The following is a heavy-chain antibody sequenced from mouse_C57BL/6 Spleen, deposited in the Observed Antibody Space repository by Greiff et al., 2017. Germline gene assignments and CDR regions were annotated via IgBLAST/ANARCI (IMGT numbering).Heavy chain of an antibody. Sequence: EVQLVESGGGLVQPGGSLKLSCAASGFTFSDYYMYWVRQTPEKRLEWVAYISNGGGSTYYPDTVKGRFTISRDNAKNTLYLQMSRLKSEDTAMYYCASYDSNYYYAMDYGGQGTSVTVSS. CDR1: GFTFSDYY. D-gene: IGHD2-5*01. J-gene: IGHJ4*01. CDR2: ISNGGGST. V-gene: IGHV5-12*01. CDR3: ASYDSNYYYAMDY.